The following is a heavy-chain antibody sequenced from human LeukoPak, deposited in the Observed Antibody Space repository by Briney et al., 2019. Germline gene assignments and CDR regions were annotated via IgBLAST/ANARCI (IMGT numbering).Heavy chain of an antibody. J-gene: IGHJ6*03. Sequence: SETLSLTCTVSGGSISSYYWSWIRQPAGKGLEWIGRIYTSGSTNYNPSLKSRVTMSVDTSKNQFSLKLSSVTAADTAVYYCARRVPAGGYYYMDVWGKGTTVTVSS. CDR2: IYTSGST. D-gene: IGHD2-2*01. CDR1: GGSISSYY. V-gene: IGHV4-4*07. CDR3: ARRVPAGGYYYMDV.